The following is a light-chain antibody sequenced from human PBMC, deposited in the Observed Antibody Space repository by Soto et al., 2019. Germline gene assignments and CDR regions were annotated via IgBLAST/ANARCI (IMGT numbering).Light chain of an antibody. CDR3: QQYGSSPRT. CDR1: QSVSSN. V-gene: IGKV3-20*01. CDR2: GAS. J-gene: IGKJ1*01. Sequence: EIVMTQSPATLSVSPGERATLSCRASQSVSSNSAWYQQKPGQAPRLLIYGASSRATGIPDRFSGSGSETDFTLTISRLEPEDFAVYYCQQYGSSPRTFGQGTKVDIK.